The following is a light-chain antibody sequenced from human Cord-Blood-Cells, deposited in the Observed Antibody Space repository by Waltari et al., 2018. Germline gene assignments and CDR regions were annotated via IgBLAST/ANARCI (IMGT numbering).Light chain of an antibody. V-gene: IGKV3-15*01. CDR1: QSVSSN. J-gene: IGKJ2*01. CDR2: GAS. CDR3: QQYNNWPYT. Sequence: EIVMPQSPATLSVSAGARATLSCRARQSVSSNLAWYQQKPGQAPRLLIYGASTRATGIPARFSGSGSGTEFTLTISSLQSEDFAVYYCQQYNNWPYTFGQGTKLEIK.